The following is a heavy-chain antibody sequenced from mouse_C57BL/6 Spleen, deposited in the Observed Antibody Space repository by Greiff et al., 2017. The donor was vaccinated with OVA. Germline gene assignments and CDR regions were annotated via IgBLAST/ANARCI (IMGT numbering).Heavy chain of an antibody. CDR1: EYEFPSHD. D-gene: IGHD1-1*01. Sequence: EVQLVESGGGLVQPGESLKLSCESNEYEFPSHDMSWVRKTPEKRLELVAAINSDGGSTYYPDTMESRFIISRDNTKKTLYLQMSRLRSEDTAVYYCARAYGSSHWYFDVWGTGTTVTVSS. V-gene: IGHV5-2*01. CDR3: ARAYGSSHWYFDV. CDR2: INSDGGST. J-gene: IGHJ1*03.